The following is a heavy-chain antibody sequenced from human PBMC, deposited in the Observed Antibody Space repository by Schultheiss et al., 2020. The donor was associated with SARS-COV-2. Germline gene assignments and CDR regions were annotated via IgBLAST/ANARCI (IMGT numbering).Heavy chain of an antibody. CDR2: ISGSGGST. Sequence: GGSLRLSCAASGFTFSSYAMSWVRQAPGKGLEWVSAISGSGGSTYYADSVKGRFTISRDNSKNTLYLQMNSLRAEDTAVYYCARVCCSSTSCGVDYWGQGTLVTVSS. CDR1: GFTFSSYA. D-gene: IGHD2-2*01. J-gene: IGHJ4*02. V-gene: IGHV3-23*01. CDR3: ARVCCSSTSCGVDY.